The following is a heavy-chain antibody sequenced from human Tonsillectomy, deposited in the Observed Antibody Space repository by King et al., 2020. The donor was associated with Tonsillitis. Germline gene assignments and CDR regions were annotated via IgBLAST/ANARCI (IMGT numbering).Heavy chain of an antibody. CDR3: ARDHYYDSSGYPGGY. D-gene: IGHD3-22*01. V-gene: IGHV3-7*03. CDR2: IKQDGSEK. CDR1: GFTFSSYW. Sequence: QLVQSGGGLVQPGGSLRLSCAASGFTFSSYWMNWVRQAPGKGREWVANIKQDGSEKYLVDPVKGRFTISRDNAKNSLYLQMNSLRAEDTAVYYCARDHYYDSSGYPGGYWGQGTLVTVSS. J-gene: IGHJ4*02.